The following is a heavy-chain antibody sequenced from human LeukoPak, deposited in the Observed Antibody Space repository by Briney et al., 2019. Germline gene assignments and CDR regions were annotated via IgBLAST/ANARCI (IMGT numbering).Heavy chain of an antibody. D-gene: IGHD2-15*01. CDR3: ARVSDTVVVVAANDY. CDR1: GGSISSYY. CDR2: IYISGST. V-gene: IGHV4-4*07. J-gene: IGHJ4*02. Sequence: SETLSLTCTVSGGSISSYYWSWIRQPAGKGLEWIGRIYISGSTNYNPSLKSRVTISVDTSKNQFSLKLSSVTAADTAVYYCARVSDTVVVVAANDYWGQGTLVTVSS.